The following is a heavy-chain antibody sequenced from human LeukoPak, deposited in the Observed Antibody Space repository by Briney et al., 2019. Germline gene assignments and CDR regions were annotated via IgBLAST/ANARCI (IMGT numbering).Heavy chain of an antibody. CDR3: SYSSSSRVDYYYYMDV. V-gene: IGHV3-23*01. Sequence: SGGSLRLSCAASGFTFSSYAMSWVRQAPGKGLEWVSAISGSGGSTYYADSVKGRFTISRDNSKNTLYLQMNSLRAEDTAVYYCSYSSSSRVDYYYYMDVLGKGTTVTVSS. CDR1: GFTFSSYA. CDR2: ISGSGGST. D-gene: IGHD6-6*01. J-gene: IGHJ6*03.